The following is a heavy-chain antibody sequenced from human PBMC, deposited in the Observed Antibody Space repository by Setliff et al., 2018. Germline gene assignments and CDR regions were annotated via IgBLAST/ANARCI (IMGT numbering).Heavy chain of an antibody. D-gene: IGHD3-22*01. J-gene: IGHJ4*02. V-gene: IGHV4-34*01. CDR3: ARLYYYDSSGYYYSRDY. Sequence: SETLSLTCAVYGGSFSGYYWSWIRQPPGKGLEWIGEINHSGSTNCNPSLKSRFTISVDTSKNQFSLKLSSVTAADTAVYYCARLYYYDSSGYYYSRDYWGQGTLVTISS. CDR2: INHSGST. CDR1: GGSFSGYY.